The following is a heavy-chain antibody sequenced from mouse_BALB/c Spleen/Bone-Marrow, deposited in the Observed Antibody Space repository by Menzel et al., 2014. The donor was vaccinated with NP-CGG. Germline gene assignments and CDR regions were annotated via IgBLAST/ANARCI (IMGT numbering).Heavy chain of an antibody. CDR3: ARRERTGMNY. J-gene: IGHJ2*01. CDR1: GYSFTSYW. CDR2: IHPSDGET. V-gene: IGHV1-61*01. D-gene: IGHD4-1*01. Sequence: QVQLKESGAELVRPGASVKLSCKAPGYSFTSYWMNWVKQRPGQGLEWIGMIHPSDGETRLNQKFKDKATLTVDKSSSTAYMQLSSPTAEDSAVYYCARRERTGMNYWGQGTTLTVSS.